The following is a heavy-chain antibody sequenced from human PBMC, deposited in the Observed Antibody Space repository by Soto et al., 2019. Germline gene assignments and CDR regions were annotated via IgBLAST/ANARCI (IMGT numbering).Heavy chain of an antibody. CDR3: AKVAGSHDAFDI. J-gene: IGHJ3*02. CDR1: GFTFSSYG. V-gene: IGHV3-30*18. Sequence: PGGSLRLSCAASGFTFSSYGMHWVRQAPGKGLEWVAVISYDGGNKYYADSVKGRFTISRDNSKNTLYLQMNSLRAEDTAVYYCAKVAGSHDAFDIWGQGTMVTVSS. D-gene: IGHD6-19*01. CDR2: ISYDGGNK.